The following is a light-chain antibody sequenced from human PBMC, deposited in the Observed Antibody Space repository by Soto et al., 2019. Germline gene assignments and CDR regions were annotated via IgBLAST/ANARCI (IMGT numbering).Light chain of an antibody. J-gene: IGKJ1*01. V-gene: IGKV3-20*01. CDR2: GAS. CDR3: QHDGSSSWT. Sequence: EIVLTQAPGTLSLSPGEGATLSCRASQRVSSTYLAWHQQKPGQAPRLLIFGASSRATGIPARFSGSGPVTDFPLTISRLEPEDFAVYYCQHDGSSSWTFGQGTKVEIK. CDR1: QRVSSTY.